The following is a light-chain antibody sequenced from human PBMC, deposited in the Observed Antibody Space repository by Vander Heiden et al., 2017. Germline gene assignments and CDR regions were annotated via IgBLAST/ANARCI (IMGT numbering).Light chain of an antibody. CDR2: AAS. V-gene: IGKV1-39*01. CDR1: QSIDIY. J-gene: IGKJ4*01. CDR3: QQSYTTPT. Sequence: DIQMTQSPSSLSASVGDRVTLTCRASQSIDIYLNWYYQKPGRAPKLLIRAASNLQSGVPSRFSGSGSGTDFTLTISNLQPEDFATYYCQQSYTTPTFGGGTKVGIK.